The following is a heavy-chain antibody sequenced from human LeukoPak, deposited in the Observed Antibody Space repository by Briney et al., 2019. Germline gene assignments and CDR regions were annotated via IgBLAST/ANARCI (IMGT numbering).Heavy chain of an antibody. V-gene: IGHV3-64*04. CDR2: ISSNGGST. D-gene: IGHD1-1*01. CDR1: GFTFSSYA. Sequence: GGSLRLSCSASGFTFSSYAMHWVRQAPGKGLEYVSAISSNGGSTYYADSVKGRFTISRDNSKNTLYLQMNSLRAEDTAVYYCAGYGKSKLDYWGQGTLVTVSS. CDR3: AGYGKSKLDY. J-gene: IGHJ4*02.